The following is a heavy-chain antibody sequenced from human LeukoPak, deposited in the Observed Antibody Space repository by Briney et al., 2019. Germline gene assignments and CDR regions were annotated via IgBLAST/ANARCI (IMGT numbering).Heavy chain of an antibody. CDR2: ISSSSSYI. V-gene: IGHV3-21*01. Sequence: GGSLRLSCAASGFTFSSYSMNWVRQAPGKGLEWVSSISSSSSYIYYADPVKGRFTISRDNAKNSLYLQMNSLRAEDTAVYYCARARAAAGREPLDYWGQGTLVTVSS. CDR3: ARARAAAGREPLDY. CDR1: GFTFSSYS. J-gene: IGHJ4*02. D-gene: IGHD6-13*01.